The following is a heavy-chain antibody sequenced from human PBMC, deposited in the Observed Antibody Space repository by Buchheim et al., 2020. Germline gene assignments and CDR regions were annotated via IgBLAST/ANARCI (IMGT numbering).Heavy chain of an antibody. CDR3: ARGTSSSWYQRHWYFDL. D-gene: IGHD6-13*01. J-gene: IGHJ2*01. V-gene: IGHV4-34*01. CDR2: INHSGST. CDR1: GGSFSGYY. Sequence: QVQLQQWGAGLLKPSETLSLTCAVYGGSFSGYYWSWIRQPPGKGLEWIGEINHSGSTNYNPSLKSRVTISVDTSKNQFSLKLSSVTAADTAVYYCARGTSSSWYQRHWYFDLWGRGTL.